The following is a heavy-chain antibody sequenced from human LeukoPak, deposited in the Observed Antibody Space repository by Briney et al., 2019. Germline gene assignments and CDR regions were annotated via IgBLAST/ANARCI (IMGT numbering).Heavy chain of an antibody. V-gene: IGHV4-59*08. Sequence: SETLSLTCTVSGGSISSYYWSWIRQPPGKGLEWIGYISYSGSTNYNPSLKSRITISVDTSKNQFSLKLSSVTAADTTVYYCASLRTGDFDYWGQGALVTVSS. CDR2: ISYSGST. J-gene: IGHJ4*02. CDR3: ASLRTGDFDY. D-gene: IGHD3-10*01. CDR1: GGSISSYY.